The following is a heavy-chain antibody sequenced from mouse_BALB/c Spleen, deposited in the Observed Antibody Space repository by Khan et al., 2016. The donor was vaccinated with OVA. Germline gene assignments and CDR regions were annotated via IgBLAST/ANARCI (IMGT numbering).Heavy chain of an antibody. D-gene: IGHD2-12*01. J-gene: IGHJ2*01. CDR3: GRRDTTSLDY. CDR1: GYTFTDYY. Sequence: QVQLQQSGTELARPGASVKLSCKASGYTFTDYYITWVKQRTGQGLEWIGEIYPGSGNTYYNEKFKGKATLTADKSSNTAYMQLSSLTSDDSAVYFGGRRDTTSLDYWGQGTTLTVSS. V-gene: IGHV1-77*01. CDR2: IYPGSGNT.